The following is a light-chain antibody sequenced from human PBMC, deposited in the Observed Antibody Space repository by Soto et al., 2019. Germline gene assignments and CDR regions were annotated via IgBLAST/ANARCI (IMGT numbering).Light chain of an antibody. V-gene: IGLV2-14*01. J-gene: IGLJ1*01. CDR2: EVS. Sequence: QSVLTQPASVSGSPGQSITISCTGTVGLVSWYQQHPGKVPKLMIYEVSNRPSGVSNRFSGSKSGNTASLTISGLQAEDEADYYCSSYTSSSTYVFGTGTKLTVL. CDR1: VGL. CDR3: SSYTSSSTYV.